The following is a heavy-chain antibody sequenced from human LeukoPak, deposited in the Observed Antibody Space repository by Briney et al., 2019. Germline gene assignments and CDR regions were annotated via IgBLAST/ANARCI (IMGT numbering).Heavy chain of an antibody. V-gene: IGHV1-18*01. CDR2: ISAYNGNT. J-gene: IGHJ4*02. CDR3: ARPRGYDSSGYSFDY. D-gene: IGHD3-22*01. CDR1: GYTFTSYG. Sequence: ASVKVSCKASGYTFTSYGISWVRQAPGQGLEWMGWISAYNGNTNYAQKLQGRVTITADESTSTAYMELSSLRSEDTAVYYCARPRGYDSSGYSFDYWGQGTLVTVSS.